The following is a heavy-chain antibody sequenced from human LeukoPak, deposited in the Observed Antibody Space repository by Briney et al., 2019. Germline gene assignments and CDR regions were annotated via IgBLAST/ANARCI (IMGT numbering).Heavy chain of an antibody. Sequence: GESLKISCKGSGYSFTSYWIGWVRQMPGKGLEWMGIIYPGDSDTRYSPSFQGQVTISADKSISTAYLQWSSLKASDTAMCYCASTMTTVDSWFDPWGQGTLVTVSS. CDR3: ASTMTTVDSWFDP. J-gene: IGHJ5*02. D-gene: IGHD4-23*01. CDR1: GYSFTSYW. CDR2: IYPGDSDT. V-gene: IGHV5-51*01.